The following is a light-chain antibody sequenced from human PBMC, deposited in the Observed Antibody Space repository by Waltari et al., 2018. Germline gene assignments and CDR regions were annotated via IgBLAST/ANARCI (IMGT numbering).Light chain of an antibody. J-gene: IGLJ2*01. CDR1: NLGETH. CDR2: QDT. Sequence: SYELTQPPSVSVSPGPTASIATSGANLGETHFSWYQQRPGQSPALVIYQDTKRPSGIPERFAGSNSGNTATLTISGTQAMDEADYYCQAWDSNTVLLGGGTKLTVL. CDR3: QAWDSNTVL. V-gene: IGLV3-1*01.